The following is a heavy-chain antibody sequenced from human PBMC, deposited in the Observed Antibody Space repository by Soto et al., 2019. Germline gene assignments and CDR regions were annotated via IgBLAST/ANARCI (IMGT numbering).Heavy chain of an antibody. CDR2: ISYDGSNK. J-gene: IGHJ4*02. Sequence: PGGSLRLSCAASGFTFSSYGMHWVRQAPGKGLEWVAVISYDGSNKYYADSVKGRFTISRDNSKNTLYLQMNSLRAEDTAVYYCAKISATDSSGYYHTDSPLTTPFDYWGQGTLVTVSS. CDR3: AKISATDSSGYYHTDSPLTTPFDY. CDR1: GFTFSSYG. D-gene: IGHD3-22*01. V-gene: IGHV3-30*18.